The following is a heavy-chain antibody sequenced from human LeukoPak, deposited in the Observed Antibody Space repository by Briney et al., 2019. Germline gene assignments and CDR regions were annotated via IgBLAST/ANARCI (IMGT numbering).Heavy chain of an antibody. CDR2: ISGSGRST. CDR3: AKNLDSSGYYLFDY. D-gene: IGHD3-22*01. J-gene: IGHJ4*02. Sequence: GGSLRLSCAASGFTFSSYAMSWVRQAPGKGLEWVSAISGSGRSTYYADSVKGRFTISRDNSKNTLYLQMNSLRAEDTAVYYCAKNLDSSGYYLFDYWGQGTLVTVSS. V-gene: IGHV3-23*01. CDR1: GFTFSSYA.